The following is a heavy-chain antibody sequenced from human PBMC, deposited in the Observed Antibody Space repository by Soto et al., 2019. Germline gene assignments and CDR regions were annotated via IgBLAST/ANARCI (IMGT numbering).Heavy chain of an antibody. J-gene: IGHJ3*02. D-gene: IGHD3-3*01. Sequence: EEKLAESGGGLVKPGGSLRLSCEASGFTFNDYSMDWVRQAPEKGLEWVSSISSSRYIYYADSVKSRFTISRDNAKNSLFLQMSSLRAEDTAVYYCARGSQNFWMREDAFDIWGQGTMVSVSS. V-gene: IGHV3-21*01. CDR2: ISSSRYI. CDR1: GFTFNDYS. CDR3: ARGSQNFWMREDAFDI.